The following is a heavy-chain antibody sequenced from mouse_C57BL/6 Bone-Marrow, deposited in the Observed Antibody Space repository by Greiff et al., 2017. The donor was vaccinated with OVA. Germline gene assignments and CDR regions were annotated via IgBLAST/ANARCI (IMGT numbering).Heavy chain of an antibody. V-gene: IGHV1-66*01. J-gene: IGHJ3*01. CDR2: IYPGSGNT. D-gene: IGHD2-3*01. Sequence: QVQLKQSGPELVKPGASVKISCKASGYSFTSYYIHWVKQRPGQGLEWIGWIYPGSGNTKYNEKFKGKATLTADTSSSTAYMQLSSLTSEDSAVYYCAGYWAWFAYWGQGTLVTVSA. CDR3: AGYWAWFAY. CDR1: GYSFTSYY.